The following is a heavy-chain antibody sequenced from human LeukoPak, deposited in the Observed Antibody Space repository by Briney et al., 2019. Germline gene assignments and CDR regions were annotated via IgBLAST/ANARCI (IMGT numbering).Heavy chain of an antibody. Sequence: SETLSLTCTVSGGSINNSYWSWLRQPPGKGLEWIGYIYYRGSTNYNPSLKSRVTVSVDTSKNQFSLKMSSVTAADTAVYYCAGTEYRSSWNILLDYWGQGTLVTVSS. CDR2: IYYRGST. J-gene: IGHJ4*02. V-gene: IGHV4-59*01. CDR1: GGSINNSY. D-gene: IGHD6-13*01. CDR3: AGTEYRSSWNILLDY.